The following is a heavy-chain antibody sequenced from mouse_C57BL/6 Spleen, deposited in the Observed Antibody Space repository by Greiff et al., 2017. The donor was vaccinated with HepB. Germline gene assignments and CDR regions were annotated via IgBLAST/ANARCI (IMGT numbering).Heavy chain of an antibody. CDR2: ISSGGSYT. CDR3: ARHGGDGGDYYAMDY. CDR1: GFTFSSYG. J-gene: IGHJ4*01. V-gene: IGHV5-6*01. Sequence: EVQGVESGGDLVKPGGSLKLSCAASGFTFSSYGMSWVRQTPDKRLEWVATISSGGSYTYYPDSVKGRFTISRDNAKNTLYLQMSSLKSEDTAMYYCARHGGDGGDYYAMDYWGQGTSVTVSS. D-gene: IGHD3-3*01.